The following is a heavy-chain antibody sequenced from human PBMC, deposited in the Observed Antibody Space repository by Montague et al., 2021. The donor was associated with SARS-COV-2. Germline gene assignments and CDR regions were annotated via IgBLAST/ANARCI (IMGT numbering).Heavy chain of an antibody. CDR1: GFSLSTSGMC. Sequence: PALVKPTQTLTLTCTFFGFSLSTSGMCVSWIRQPPGKALEWLALIDWDDDKYYSTSLKTRLTISKDTSKNQVVLTMTNMDPVDTATYYCARMTTVTYPYYYYYGKDVWGQGTTVTVSS. CDR2: IDWDDDK. CDR3: ARMTTVTYPYYYYYGKDV. J-gene: IGHJ6*02. V-gene: IGHV2-70*01. D-gene: IGHD4-17*01.